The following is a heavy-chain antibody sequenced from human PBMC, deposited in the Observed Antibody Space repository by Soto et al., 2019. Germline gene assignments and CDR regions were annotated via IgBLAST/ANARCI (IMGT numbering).Heavy chain of an antibody. CDR3: SRGRPPRY. Sequence: QVQLQQRGAGLWKPSETLSLTCTVSDGSFSGYYWSWIRQPPGKGLEWIGDIDHSGSTHYSPSLKRRLTMSVDTSKNQFSLHLTSVTAADTALYYCSRGRPPRYWGQGTLVTVSS. CDR1: DGSFSGYY. CDR2: IDHSGST. V-gene: IGHV4-34*02. J-gene: IGHJ4*02.